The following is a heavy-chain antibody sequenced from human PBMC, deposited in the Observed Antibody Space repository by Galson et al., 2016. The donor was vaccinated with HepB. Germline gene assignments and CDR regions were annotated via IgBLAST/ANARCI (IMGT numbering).Heavy chain of an antibody. CDR1: GGAFSSYA. D-gene: IGHD6-19*01. J-gene: IGHJ4*02. V-gene: IGHV1-69*13. CDR3: ARDYGYSSGWRHFYY. Sequence: SVKVSCKASGGAFSSYAISWVRQAPGQGLEWMGVIITIFGTANYAQKFQGRVTITADESTSTAYMELSSLRSEGTAVYYCARDYGYSSGWRHFYYWGQGTLVTVSS. CDR2: IITIFGTA.